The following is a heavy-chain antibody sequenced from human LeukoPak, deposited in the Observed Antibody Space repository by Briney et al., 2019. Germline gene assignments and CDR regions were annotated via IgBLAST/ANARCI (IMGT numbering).Heavy chain of an antibody. J-gene: IGHJ4*02. V-gene: IGHV1-2*02. Sequence: ASVKVSCKASGYTFTGYYMHWVRQAPGQGLEWMGWINPNSGGTNYAQKFQGRVTMTRDTSISTAYMELSRLRSDDTAVCYCARVSTVVTTLDYWGQGTLVTVSS. CDR3: ARVSTVVTTLDY. D-gene: IGHD2-21*02. CDR1: GYTFTGYY. CDR2: INPNSGGT.